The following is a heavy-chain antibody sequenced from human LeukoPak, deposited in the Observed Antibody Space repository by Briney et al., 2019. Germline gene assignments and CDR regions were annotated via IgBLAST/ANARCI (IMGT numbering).Heavy chain of an antibody. J-gene: IGHJ5*02. Sequence: GGSLRLSCAASGFTFSNYGMHWVRQAPGKGLKWVAVIWYDGSAKYYVDSVKGRFTISRDDSKNTLFLQMNSLRAEDTAMYYCARGQGGSNTRPFDPWGQGTLVIVSS. V-gene: IGHV3-33*01. CDR2: IWYDGSAK. CDR1: GFTFSNYG. CDR3: ARGQGGSNTRPFDP. D-gene: IGHD2-2*01.